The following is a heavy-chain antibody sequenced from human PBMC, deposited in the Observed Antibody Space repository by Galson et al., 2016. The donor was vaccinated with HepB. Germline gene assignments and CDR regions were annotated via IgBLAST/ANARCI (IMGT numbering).Heavy chain of an antibody. CDR1: GFTFSNYW. D-gene: IGHD6-19*01. CDR2: VSYDGNKK. V-gene: IGHV3-30-3*01. J-gene: IGHJ4*02. Sequence: SLRLSCATSGFTFSNYWMHWVRQAPGEGLEWVAVVSYDGNKKYYADSVKGRFTISRDNSKNTLNLQLDSLTPEDTAVYYCARGQWLHGEDVDFWGQGILVTVSS. CDR3: ARGQWLHGEDVDF.